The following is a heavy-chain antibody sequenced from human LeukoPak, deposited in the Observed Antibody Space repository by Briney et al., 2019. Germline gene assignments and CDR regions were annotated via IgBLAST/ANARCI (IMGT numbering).Heavy chain of an antibody. Sequence: SETLSLTCTVSGDSISGSSYYWGWIRQPPGKGLEWIGSTFYNGRTYYKPSLKSRVTISVDTSKNQFSLKLSSVTAADTAVYYCARDHYDSTGYPFDYWGQGTLVTVSS. CDR3: ARDHYDSTGYPFDY. CDR1: GDSISGSSYY. CDR2: TFYNGRT. V-gene: IGHV4-39*07. D-gene: IGHD3-22*01. J-gene: IGHJ4*02.